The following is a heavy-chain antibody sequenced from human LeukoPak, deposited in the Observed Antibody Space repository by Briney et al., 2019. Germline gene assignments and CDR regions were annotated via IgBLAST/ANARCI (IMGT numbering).Heavy chain of an antibody. V-gene: IGHV4-39*01. J-gene: IGHJ4*02. Sequence: SETLSLTCTVSGGSISSSSYYWGWIRQPPGKGLEWIGSIYYSGSTYYNPSLKSRVTISVDTSKNQFSLKLSSVTAADTAVYYCARVTYYDFWSGYSSNFDYWGQGTLVTVS. D-gene: IGHD3-3*01. CDR3: ARVTYYDFWSGYSSNFDY. CDR1: GGSISSSSYY. CDR2: IYYSGST.